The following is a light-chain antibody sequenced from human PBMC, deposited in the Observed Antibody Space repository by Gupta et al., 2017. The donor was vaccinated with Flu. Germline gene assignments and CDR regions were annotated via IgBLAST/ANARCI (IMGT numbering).Light chain of an antibody. CDR1: HDIRNR. CDR2: AAS. CDR3: QQYNSFALT. V-gene: IGKV1-12*01. J-gene: IGKJ4*01. Sequence: ESATVGCRASHTGWASHDIRNRLAWFQHKPGKAPFLLIYAASSLQSGVPSRVSGSGSGTDFTLTISSLQPEDFATYYCQQYNSFALTFGGGTKVEIK.